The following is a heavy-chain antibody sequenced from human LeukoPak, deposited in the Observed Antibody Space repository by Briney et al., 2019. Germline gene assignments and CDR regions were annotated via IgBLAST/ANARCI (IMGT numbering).Heavy chain of an antibody. CDR2: IWNDGSND. V-gene: IGHV3-33*01. CDR3: ASSTPIDSSSFGLFDY. CDR1: GFTFSTYG. J-gene: IGHJ4*02. D-gene: IGHD6-13*01. Sequence: GGSLRLSCAASGFTFSTYGMHWVRQAPGKGLEWVAVIWNDGSNDYYADSAKGRFTISRDNSKNTLYLQMNSLRAEDTAVYYCASSTPIDSSSFGLFDYWGQGTLVTVSS.